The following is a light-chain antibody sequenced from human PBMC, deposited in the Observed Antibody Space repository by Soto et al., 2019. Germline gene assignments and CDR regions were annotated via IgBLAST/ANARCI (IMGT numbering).Light chain of an antibody. J-gene: IGKJ5*01. CDR1: QGIATS. CDR2: AAS. V-gene: IGKV1-9*01. Sequence: IPLTQSPSSLSASVGDTVTITCRASQGIATSLAWYQQKPGKAPKLLIFAASTLQSGVPSRFSGSGSETYFTLTISTLQPEDFATYYCQHLNSYPFTFGQGTRLEVK. CDR3: QHLNSYPFT.